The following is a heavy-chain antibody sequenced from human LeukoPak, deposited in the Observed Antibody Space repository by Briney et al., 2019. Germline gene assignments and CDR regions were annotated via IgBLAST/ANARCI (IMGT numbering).Heavy chain of an antibody. V-gene: IGHV4-59*01. D-gene: IGHD2-2*03. CDR2: MAYTGST. J-gene: IGHJ5*02. CDR3: ARSGGYCSSTNCLWWFDP. Sequence: SETLSLTCTVSGVSIISYCWSWIRQPPGKGLKWIGYMAYTGSTNYNPSLKSRVTMSVDTSKNQFSLKLNSVSAADTAMYYCARSGGYCSSTNCLWWFDPWGQGTLVTVSS. CDR1: GVSIISYC.